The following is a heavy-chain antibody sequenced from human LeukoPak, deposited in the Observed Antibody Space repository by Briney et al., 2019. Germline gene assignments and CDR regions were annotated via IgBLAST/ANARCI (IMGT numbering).Heavy chain of an antibody. CDR1: GYTYSSYG. V-gene: IGHV1-18*01. CDR2: ISAYNGNA. J-gene: IGHJ4*02. CDR3: AREAAKGVYFDY. D-gene: IGHD6-13*01. Sequence: ASVKVSCKASGYTYSSYGISWVRQAPGQGLEWMGWISAYNGNANYAQNLQGRVTMTTDTSTSTAYMEVRSLTSDDTAVYYCAREAAKGVYFDYWGRGTLVTVSS.